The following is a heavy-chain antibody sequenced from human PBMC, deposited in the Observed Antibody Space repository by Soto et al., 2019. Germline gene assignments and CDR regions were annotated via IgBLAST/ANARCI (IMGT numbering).Heavy chain of an antibody. J-gene: IGHJ6*02. Sequence: QVQLQESGPGLVKPSQTLSLTCTVSGGSISSADFFWAWVRQHPGKGLEWIGYIVHSGNTYYNPSLQSRLTISIDTSKSQCTLKLGSVTAADKAVYYCARDSTRTSTWRGLDVWGQGTTVTVSS. CDR2: IVHSGNT. V-gene: IGHV4-31*03. CDR3: ARDSTRTSTWRGLDV. D-gene: IGHD2-2*01. CDR1: GGSISSADFF.